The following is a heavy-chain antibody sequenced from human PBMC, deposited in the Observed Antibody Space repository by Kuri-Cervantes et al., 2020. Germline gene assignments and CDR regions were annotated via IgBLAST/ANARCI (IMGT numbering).Heavy chain of an antibody. CDR3: ARDLVGTTGY. CDR1: GYTFTHYA. Sequence: ASVKVSCKASGYTFTHYAMNWVRQAPGQGLEWMGWIITNTGNPTYAQGFSGRFVFSLDTSVNTAYLLISSLKAEDTAVYYCARDLVGTTGYWGQGTLVTVSS. D-gene: IGHD1-26*01. V-gene: IGHV7-4-1*02. CDR2: IITNTGNP. J-gene: IGHJ4*02.